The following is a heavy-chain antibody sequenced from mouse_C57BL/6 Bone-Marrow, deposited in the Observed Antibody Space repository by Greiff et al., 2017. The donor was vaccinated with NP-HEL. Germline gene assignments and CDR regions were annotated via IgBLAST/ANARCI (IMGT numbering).Heavy chain of an antibody. CDR2: IYPGSGST. V-gene: IGHV1-55*01. CDR3: ARASFYYGTRYWYFDV. Sequence: QVQLQQPGAELVKPGASVKMSCKASGYTFTSYWITWVKQRPGQGLEWIGDIYPGSGSTNYNEKFKSKATLTVDTSSSTAYMQLSSLTSEDSAVYYRARASFYYGTRYWYFDVWGTGTTVTVSS. J-gene: IGHJ1*03. D-gene: IGHD1-1*01. CDR1: GYTFTSYW.